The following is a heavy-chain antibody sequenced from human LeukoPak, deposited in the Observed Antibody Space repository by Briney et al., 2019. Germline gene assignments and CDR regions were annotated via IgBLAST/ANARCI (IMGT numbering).Heavy chain of an antibody. Sequence: ASETLSLTCTVSGDSISSFYWTWVRQAPGKGLEWVSSMSSSGGGTYYADSVKGRFTISRDNSKNTLYLQMNSLRTEDTAVYYCAKTYSSSYFDFWGLGTLVTVSS. CDR3: AKTYSSSYFDF. V-gene: IGHV3-23*01. CDR2: MSSSGGGT. J-gene: IGHJ4*02. D-gene: IGHD3-22*01. CDR1: GDSISSFY.